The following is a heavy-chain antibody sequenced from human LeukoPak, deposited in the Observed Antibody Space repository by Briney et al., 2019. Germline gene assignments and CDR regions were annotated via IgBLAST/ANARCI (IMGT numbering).Heavy chain of an antibody. D-gene: IGHD3-10*01. J-gene: IGHJ6*03. CDR2: INPTVGTT. V-gene: IGHV1-46*01. Sequence: ASVTVSCKASGYIFSTYYMHWVRQAPGQGLEWMGIINPTVGTTTYAQKFQGRLTMTRDMSTSTVYMELSSLRSEDTAVYYCARDKFYYGSGSYSGYYMDVWGKGTTVTVS. CDR3: ARDKFYYGSGSYSGYYMDV. CDR1: GYIFSTYY.